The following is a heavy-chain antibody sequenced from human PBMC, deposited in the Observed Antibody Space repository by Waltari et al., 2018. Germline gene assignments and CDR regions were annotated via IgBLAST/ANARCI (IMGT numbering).Heavy chain of an antibody. V-gene: IGHV3-48*03. CDR2: IGTSDRSI. CDR3: ARVGGYYYYYMDV. CDR1: GFNFGSYE. J-gene: IGHJ6*03. D-gene: IGHD3-16*01. Sequence: EVQLVESGGGLEQPGGSLRLSCADSGFNFGSYEMLWVRQAPGKGLEWVSYIGTSDRSIYYADSVRGRFTISRDNAKNSLYLHMNNLRAEDTAVYYCARVGGYYYYYMDVWGKGTTVTVSS.